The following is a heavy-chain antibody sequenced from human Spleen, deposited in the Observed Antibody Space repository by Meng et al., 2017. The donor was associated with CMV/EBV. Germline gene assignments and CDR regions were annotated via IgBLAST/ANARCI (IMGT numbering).Heavy chain of an antibody. J-gene: IGHJ5*02. CDR1: GFAFSSYG. CDR2: ISGSGGGT. Sequence: PSCAAAGFAFSSYGRRGVGRGPGKGVEWGSGISGSGGGTYTADSVKGRFTISRDNSKNTLYLQMNSLRAEDTAVYYCAKDLNWFDPWGQGTLVTVSS. CDR3: AKDLNWFDP. V-gene: IGHV3-23*01.